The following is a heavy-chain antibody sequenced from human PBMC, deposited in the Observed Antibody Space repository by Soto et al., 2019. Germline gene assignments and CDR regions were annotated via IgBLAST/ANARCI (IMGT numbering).Heavy chain of an antibody. CDR1: GFTFSSYA. CDR2: ISGSGGST. D-gene: IGHD3-10*01. CDR3: AKAPTRMATIGDLDY. Sequence: GGSLRLSCAASGFTFSSYAMSWVRQAPGKGLEWVSAISGSGGSTYYADSVKGRFTISRDNSKNTLYLQMNSLRAEDTPVYYCAKAPTRMATIGDLDYWGQGTLVTVSS. V-gene: IGHV3-23*01. J-gene: IGHJ4*02.